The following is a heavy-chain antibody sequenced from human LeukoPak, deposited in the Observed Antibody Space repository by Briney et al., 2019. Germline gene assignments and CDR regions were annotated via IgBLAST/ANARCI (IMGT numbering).Heavy chain of an antibody. CDR1: GGSISSYY. Sequence: SETLSLTCTVSGGSISSYYWSWIRQPPGEGLEWIGYIYYSGNTNYNPSLESRVTISVDTSKNQFSLRLSSVTAADTAVYYCARHYCSGDNCYYFDYWGQGALVTVSS. CDR3: ARHYCSGDNCYYFDY. CDR2: IYYSGNT. D-gene: IGHD2-15*01. V-gene: IGHV4-59*01. J-gene: IGHJ4*02.